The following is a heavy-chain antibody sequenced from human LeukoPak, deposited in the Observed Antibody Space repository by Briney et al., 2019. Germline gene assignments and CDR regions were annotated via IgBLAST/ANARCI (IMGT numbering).Heavy chain of an antibody. J-gene: IGHJ3*01. Sequence: GGSLRLSCVASGITFEDYGIHWVRQAPGKGLEWVSLISGKGDKTYYVDSVKGRFTVSRDNSRNTLYLQMDSLRDEDTAFYYCAVPTFYGVGAFDVWGQGTMLMVSS. V-gene: IGHV3-43*02. CDR1: GITFEDYG. CDR2: ISGKGDKT. CDR3: AVPTFYGVGAFDV. D-gene: IGHD2/OR15-2a*01.